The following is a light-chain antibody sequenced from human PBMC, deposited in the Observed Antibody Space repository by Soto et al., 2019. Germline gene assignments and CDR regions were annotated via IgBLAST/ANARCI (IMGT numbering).Light chain of an antibody. Sequence: QSALTQPASVSGSPGQSITISCTGTNSDVGGYDYVSWYQQHPGKAPKLMIYDVSNRPSGVSSRFSGSKSGNTASLTISVLQAEDEADYYCSSFTTTSTGVFGTGTKVTVL. V-gene: IGLV2-14*01. J-gene: IGLJ1*01. CDR2: DVS. CDR3: SSFTTTSTGV. CDR1: NSDVGGYDY.